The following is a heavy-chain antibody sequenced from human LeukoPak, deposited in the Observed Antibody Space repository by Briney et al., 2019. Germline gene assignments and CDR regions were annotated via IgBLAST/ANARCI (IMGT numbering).Heavy chain of an antibody. J-gene: IGHJ4*02. V-gene: IGHV3-30*18. CDR3: AKGGTAMAFDY. D-gene: IGHD5-18*01. CDR2: ISYDGSNK. CDR1: GFTFSSYG. Sequence: GGSLRLSCAASGFTFSSYGMHWVRQAPGKGLEWVAVISYDGSNKYYADSVKGRFTISRDNSKNTLYLQMNSLRAEGTAVYYCAKGGTAMAFDYWGQGTLVTVSS.